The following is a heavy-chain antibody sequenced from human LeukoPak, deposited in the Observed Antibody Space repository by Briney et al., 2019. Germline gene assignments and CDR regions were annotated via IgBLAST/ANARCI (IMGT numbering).Heavy chain of an antibody. Sequence: KAGGSLRLSCAASGFTFSDYYMSWIRQAPGKGLEWVSYISSSGSTIYYADSVKGRFTISRDNAKNSLYLQMNSLRAEDTAVYYCARDLLSGGNDVEDYWGQGTLVTVSS. CDR3: ARDLLSGGNDVEDY. D-gene: IGHD1-1*01. J-gene: IGHJ4*02. V-gene: IGHV3-11*04. CDR1: GFTFSDYY. CDR2: ISSSGSTI.